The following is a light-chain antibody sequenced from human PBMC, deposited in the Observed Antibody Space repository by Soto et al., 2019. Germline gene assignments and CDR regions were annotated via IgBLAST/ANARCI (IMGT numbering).Light chain of an antibody. CDR3: SSYAGSNNFV. V-gene: IGLV2-8*01. CDR2: EVT. Sequence: QSVLTQPASMSGSPGQSITISCTGTSNDIGGYDSVSWYQQHPGKAPKLVIYEVTKRPSGVPDRVSASKSGNTASLTVSGLRAEDEADYYCSSYAGSNNFVFGSGTKVTVL. CDR1: SNDIGGYDS. J-gene: IGLJ1*01.